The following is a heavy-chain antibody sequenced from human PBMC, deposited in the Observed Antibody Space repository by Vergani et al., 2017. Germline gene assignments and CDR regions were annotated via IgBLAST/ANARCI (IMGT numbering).Heavy chain of an antibody. CDR2: INPNSGGT. J-gene: IGHJ4*02. CDR1: GYTFTGYY. V-gene: IGHV1-2*02. CDR3: ARDATYYYDSSGYYLSGDFDY. D-gene: IGHD3-22*01. Sequence: QVQLVQSGAEVKKPGASVKVSCKASGYTFTGYYMHWVRQAPGQGLEWMGWINPNSGGTNYAQKFQGRVTMTRDTSISTAYMELSRLRSDDPAVYYCARDATYYYDSSGYYLSGDFDYWGQGTLVTVSS.